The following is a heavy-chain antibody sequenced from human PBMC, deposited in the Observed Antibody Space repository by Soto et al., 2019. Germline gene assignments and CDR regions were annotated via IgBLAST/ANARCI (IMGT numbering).Heavy chain of an antibody. D-gene: IGHD3-22*01. V-gene: IGHV4-31*03. Sequence: SETLSLTCTVSGGSISSGGYYWSWIRQHPGKGLEWIGYIYYSGSTYYNPSLKSRVTISVDTSKNQFSLKLSSVTAADTAVYYCAREGRYYDSSGYYFIDYYGMDVWGQGTMVTVSS. CDR1: GGSISSGGYY. CDR2: IYYSGST. CDR3: AREGRYYDSSGYYFIDYYGMDV. J-gene: IGHJ6*02.